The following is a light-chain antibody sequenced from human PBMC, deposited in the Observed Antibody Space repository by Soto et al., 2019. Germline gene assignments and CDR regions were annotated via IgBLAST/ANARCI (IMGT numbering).Light chain of an antibody. Sequence: EIVLTQSPGTLSLSPGERATLSCRASQSVTSSSLAWYQQKPGQAPGLLIAGASSRATGIPDRFSGSGSGTDFTLTISRLEPEDFAVYYCQQYGSSPQTFGQGTKVEIK. CDR3: QQYGSSPQT. CDR2: GAS. J-gene: IGKJ1*01. CDR1: QSVTSSS. V-gene: IGKV3-20*01.